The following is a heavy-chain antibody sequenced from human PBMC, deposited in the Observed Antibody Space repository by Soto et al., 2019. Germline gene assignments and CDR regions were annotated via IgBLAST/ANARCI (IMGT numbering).Heavy chain of an antibody. D-gene: IGHD3-9*01. J-gene: IGHJ4*02. CDR1: GVSTSGFY. CDR3: ARGHLWLED. V-gene: IGHV4-59*01. CDR2: IYYSGST. Sequence: SETLSLTCAVSGVSTSGFYWSWIRQPPGKGLEYIGYIYYSGSTYYNPSLKSRVTVSLDSAKNQFSLKLTSVTAADTAIYYCARGHLWLEDWGQGTLVTVSS.